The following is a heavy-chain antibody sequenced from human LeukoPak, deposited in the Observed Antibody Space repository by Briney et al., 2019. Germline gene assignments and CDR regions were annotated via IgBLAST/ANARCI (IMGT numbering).Heavy chain of an antibody. CDR1: GFTFRSYG. V-gene: IGHV3-23*01. J-gene: IGHJ4*02. CDR2: ISGSGGST. D-gene: IGHD3-9*01. CDR3: ARLTIRYFDY. Sequence: GGSLRLSCAASGFTFRSYGMSWVRQAPGKGLEWVSAISGSGGSTYYADSVKGRFTISRDNSKNTLYLQMNSLRAEDTAVYYCARLTIRYFDYWGQGTLVTVSS.